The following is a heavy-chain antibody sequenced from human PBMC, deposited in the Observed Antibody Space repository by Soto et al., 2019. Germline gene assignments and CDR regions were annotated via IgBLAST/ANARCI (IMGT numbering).Heavy chain of an antibody. Sequence: PXETLSLTCAVYGGSLSGYYWSWIRQPPGKGLEWIGEINHSGSTNYNPSLKSRVTISVDTSKNQFSLKLSSVTAADTAVYYCARGPGITIFGVVINAFDIWGQGTMVTVS. J-gene: IGHJ3*02. CDR3: ARGPGITIFGVVINAFDI. CDR1: GGSLSGYY. CDR2: INHSGST. D-gene: IGHD3-3*01. V-gene: IGHV4-34*01.